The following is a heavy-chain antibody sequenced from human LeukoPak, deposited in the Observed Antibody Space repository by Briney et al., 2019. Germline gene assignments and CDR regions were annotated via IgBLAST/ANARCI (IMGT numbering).Heavy chain of an antibody. V-gene: IGHV3-7*01. Sequence: GGSLRLSCAASGFTFSNHWMTWIRQAPGKGLEWVANIKQDGIEKYYVDSVEGRFTVARDNTKNPLFLQMHSLRVDDTAVYYCARGSSGYYCDHFQSWGQGSLVTVSS. CDR1: GFTFSNHW. J-gene: IGHJ1*01. CDR2: IKQDGIEK. D-gene: IGHD3-22*01. CDR3: ARGSSGYYCDHFQS.